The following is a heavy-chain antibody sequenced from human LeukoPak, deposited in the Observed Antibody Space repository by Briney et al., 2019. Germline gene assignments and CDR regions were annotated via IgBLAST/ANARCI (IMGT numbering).Heavy chain of an antibody. J-gene: IGHJ4*02. V-gene: IGHV1-2*02. CDR2: INPNNGGT. D-gene: IGHD3-22*01. Sequence: ASVTVSCKASGYTFTGYYIHWVRQAPGQGLEWIGWINPNNGGTNYAQKFQDRVTMTRDTSISTAYMELSRLTSGDTAVYYCARDQNFHGSGGYYGIDCWGQGTLVTVSS. CDR3: ARDQNFHGSGGYYGIDC. CDR1: GYTFTGYY.